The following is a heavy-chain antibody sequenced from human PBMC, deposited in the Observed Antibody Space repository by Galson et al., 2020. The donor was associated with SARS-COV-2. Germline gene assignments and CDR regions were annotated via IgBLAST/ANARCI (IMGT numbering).Heavy chain of an antibody. D-gene: IGHD6-19*01. J-gene: IGHJ4*02. Sequence: GSLRLSCAASGFSFSSYWITWVRQAPGKGLEWVANIKQDGSDKYYVDSVKGRFTISRDNAKNSLYLHMNSLRAEDTAVYYCARESYDSGWFDYWGQGTLVTVSS. V-gene: IGHV3-7*03. CDR1: GFSFSSYW. CDR2: IKQDGSDK. CDR3: ARESYDSGWFDY.